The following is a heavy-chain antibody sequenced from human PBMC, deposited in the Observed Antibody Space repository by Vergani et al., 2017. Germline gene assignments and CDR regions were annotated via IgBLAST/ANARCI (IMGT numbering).Heavy chain of an antibody. D-gene: IGHD3-10*01. CDR2: IYYSGST. J-gene: IGHJ4*02. CDR3: AREGPAGSYHQFDY. Sequence: QLQLQESGPGLVKPSETLSLTCTVSGGSISSSSYYWGWIRQPPGKGLEWIGSIYYSGSTYYNPSLKSRVTISVDTSKNQFSLKLSSVTAADTAVYYCAREGPAGSYHQFDYWGQGTLVTVSS. V-gene: IGHV4-39*07. CDR1: GGSISSSSYY.